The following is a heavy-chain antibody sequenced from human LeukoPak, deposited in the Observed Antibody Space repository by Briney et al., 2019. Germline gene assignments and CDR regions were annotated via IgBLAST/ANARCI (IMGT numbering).Heavy chain of an antibody. D-gene: IGHD3-22*01. Sequence: GGSLRLSCAASGFTFSSYAMSWVRQAPGKGLEWVSAISGSGSTIYYADSVKGRFTISRDNAKNSLYLQMNSLRAEDAAVYYCARAGNYYDSSGYYFDYWGQGTLVTVSS. V-gene: IGHV3-23*01. J-gene: IGHJ4*02. CDR2: ISGSGSTI. CDR3: ARAGNYYDSSGYYFDY. CDR1: GFTFSSYA.